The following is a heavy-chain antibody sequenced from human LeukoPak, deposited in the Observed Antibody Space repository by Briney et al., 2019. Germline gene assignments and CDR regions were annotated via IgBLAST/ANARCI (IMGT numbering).Heavy chain of an antibody. CDR3: AGGITGGDY. V-gene: IGHV1-2*02. CDR2: INPNGGGT. J-gene: IGHJ4*02. CDR1: VYTFTGYY. Sequence: GASVKVSCKASVYTFTGYYIHWVRQAPGQGLEWMGWINPNGGGTNYAQKFQGRVTMTRDTSISTAYMEMSRLRSDDTALYYCAGGITGGDYWGQGTLVTVSS. D-gene: IGHD1-14*01.